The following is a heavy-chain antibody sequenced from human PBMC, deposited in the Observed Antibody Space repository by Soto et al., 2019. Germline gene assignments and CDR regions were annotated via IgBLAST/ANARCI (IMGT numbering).Heavy chain of an antibody. Sequence: AASVKVSCKASGGTFSSYAISWVRQAPGQGLEWMGGIIPIFGTANYAQKFQGRVTITADESTSTAYMELSSLRSEDTAVYYCASLPAVAGPFDYWGQGTLVTVSS. D-gene: IGHD6-19*01. CDR1: GGTFSSYA. J-gene: IGHJ4*02. CDR3: ASLPAVAGPFDY. CDR2: IIPIFGTA. V-gene: IGHV1-69*13.